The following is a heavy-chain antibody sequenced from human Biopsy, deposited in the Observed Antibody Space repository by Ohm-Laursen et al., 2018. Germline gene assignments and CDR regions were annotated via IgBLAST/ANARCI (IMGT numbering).Heavy chain of an antibody. CDR3: AKDRYNYTPIGGFSMDV. CDR2: ISWISRNT. Sequence: SLRLSCTASGFRFDDYAMHWVRQRPGKGLEWVSGISWISRNTGYADSVKGRFTITRDNAKKSLYLQMNSLRPEDTAVYYCAKDRYNYTPIGGFSMDVWGQGTTVTVSS. CDR1: GFRFDDYA. J-gene: IGHJ6*02. D-gene: IGHD5-18*01. V-gene: IGHV3-9*01.